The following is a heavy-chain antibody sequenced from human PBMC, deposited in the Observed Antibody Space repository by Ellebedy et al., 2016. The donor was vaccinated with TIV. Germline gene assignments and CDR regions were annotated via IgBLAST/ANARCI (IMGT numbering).Heavy chain of an antibody. V-gene: IGHV1-18*01. CDR3: AREFSGLWFGESLSGMDV. CDR2: ISAYNGNT. Sequence: AASVKVSCKASGYTFTSYVISWVRQAPGQGLEWMGWISAYNGNTNYAQKLQGRVTMTTDTSTSTAYMELRSLRSDDTAVYYCAREFSGLWFGESLSGMDVWGQGTTVTVSS. D-gene: IGHD3-10*01. J-gene: IGHJ6*02. CDR1: GYTFTSYV.